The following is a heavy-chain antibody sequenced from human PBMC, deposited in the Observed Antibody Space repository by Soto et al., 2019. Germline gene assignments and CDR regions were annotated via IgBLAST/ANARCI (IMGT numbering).Heavy chain of an antibody. CDR3: AREQYYGMDV. V-gene: IGHV3-30-3*01. CDR1: GFTFRSFA. CDR2: ISYDGSRK. Sequence: GGSLRLSCASSGFTFRSFAMHWVRQAPGKGLEWVTLISYDGSRKFYADSVKGRFTISRDNSKNTMFLQMNSLGPDDTAVYYCAREQYYGMDVWGLGTTVTVSS. J-gene: IGHJ6*02.